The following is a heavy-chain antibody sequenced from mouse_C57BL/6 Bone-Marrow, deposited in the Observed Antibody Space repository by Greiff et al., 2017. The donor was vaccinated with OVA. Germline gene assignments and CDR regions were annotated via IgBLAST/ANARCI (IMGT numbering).Heavy chain of an antibody. CDR1: GFTFSDYY. J-gene: IGHJ1*03. Sequence: EVMLVESEGGLVQPGSSMKLSCTASGFTFSDYYMAWVRQVPEKGLEWVANINYDGSSTYYLDSLKSRFIISRDNAKNILYLQMSSLKSEDTATYYCAREWEFGSSYGYFDVWGTGTTVTVSS. V-gene: IGHV5-16*01. D-gene: IGHD1-1*01. CDR3: AREWEFGSSYGYFDV. CDR2: INYDGSST.